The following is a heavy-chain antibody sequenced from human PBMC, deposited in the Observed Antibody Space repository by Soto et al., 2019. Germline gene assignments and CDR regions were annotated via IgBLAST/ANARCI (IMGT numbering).Heavy chain of an antibody. CDR2: MYYSGST. V-gene: IGHV4-59*08. CDR1: GGSISSYY. J-gene: IGHJ4*02. D-gene: IGHD3-22*01. CDR3: ARQGRSPYDSSGYYWVPAFDY. Sequence: SETLSLTCTVSGGSISSYYWSWIRQPPGKGLEWIGYMYYSGSTNYNPSLKSRVTISVDTSKNQFSLKLSSVTAADTAVYYCARQGRSPYDSSGYYWVPAFDYWGQGTLVTVSS.